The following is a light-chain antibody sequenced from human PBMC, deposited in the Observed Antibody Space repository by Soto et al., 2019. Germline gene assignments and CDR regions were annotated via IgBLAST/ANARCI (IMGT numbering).Light chain of an antibody. CDR2: RNN. CDR3: EAWDDSLSGPVYV. V-gene: IGLV1-47*01. Sequence: QSVLTQPPSASGTPGQRVTISCSGSSSNIGSNYVYWYQQLPGTAPKLLIYRNNQRPSGVPDRFSGSKSGTSASLAISGLRSEDEADYYCEAWDDSLSGPVYVFGTGTKVTVL. CDR1: SSNIGSNY. J-gene: IGLJ1*01.